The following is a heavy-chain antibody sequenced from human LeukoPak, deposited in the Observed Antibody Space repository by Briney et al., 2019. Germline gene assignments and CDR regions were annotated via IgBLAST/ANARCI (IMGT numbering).Heavy chain of an antibody. D-gene: IGHD2-21*02. J-gene: IGHJ4*02. CDR2: VSAYNGNT. V-gene: IGHV1-18*01. CDR1: GYTFTSYG. Sequence: GASVKVSCKASGYTFTSYGITWVRQDPGQGLEWMGWVSAYNGNTNYAQKLQGRVTMTTDTSTSTAYMELRSLRSDDTAVYSWARRSVTYPDYWGQGTLVTVSS. CDR3: ARRSVTYPDY.